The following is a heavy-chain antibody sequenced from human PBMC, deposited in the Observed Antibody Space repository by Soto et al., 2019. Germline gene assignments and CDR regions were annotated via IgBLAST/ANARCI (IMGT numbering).Heavy chain of an antibody. J-gene: IGHJ6*02. Sequence: ASVKVSCKASGYSFTDYHIHWVRQAPGQGLGWLGRINPKSGGTSTAQKVQGLVTMTTDTSISTASMELTRLTSDDTAIYYCARGDSTDCSNGVCSFFYTHHMDVWGQGTTVTVSS. D-gene: IGHD2-8*01. CDR1: GYSFTDYH. V-gene: IGHV1-2*04. CDR2: INPKSGGT. CDR3: ARGDSTDCSNGVCSFFYTHHMDV.